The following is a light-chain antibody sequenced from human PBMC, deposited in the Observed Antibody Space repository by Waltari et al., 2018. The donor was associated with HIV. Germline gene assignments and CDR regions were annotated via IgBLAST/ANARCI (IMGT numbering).Light chain of an antibody. J-gene: IGKJ4*01. Sequence: IKLPQFQSSLSEPVEDRATFTCRASQSIISYLNWYQQKPGKAPELLIYAVSSLQSGVPSRFSGSGSGADFTLTISSLQPEDFATYYCQQSYSTPLTFGGGTQVEIK. CDR3: QQSYSTPLT. CDR2: AVS. CDR1: QSIISY. V-gene: IGKV1-39*01.